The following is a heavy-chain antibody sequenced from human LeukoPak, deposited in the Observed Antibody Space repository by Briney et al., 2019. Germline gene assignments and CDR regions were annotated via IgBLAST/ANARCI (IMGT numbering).Heavy chain of an antibody. Sequence: ASVKVSCKASGYTLTSYGISWVRQAPGQGLEWMGWISAYNGNTNYAQKLQGRVTMTTDTSTSTAYMELRSLRSDDTAVYYCARVDMVRAGPYAFDIWGQGTMVTVSS. CDR2: ISAYNGNT. CDR1: GYTLTSYG. J-gene: IGHJ3*02. D-gene: IGHD3-10*01. V-gene: IGHV1-18*01. CDR3: ARVDMVRAGPYAFDI.